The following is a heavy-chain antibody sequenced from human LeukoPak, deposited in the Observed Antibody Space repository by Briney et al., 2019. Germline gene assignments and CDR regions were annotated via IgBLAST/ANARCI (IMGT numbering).Heavy chain of an antibody. J-gene: IGHJ4*02. CDR2: ISAYNGNA. CDR3: ARVLAYRTSTSCHDY. D-gene: IGHD2-2*01. V-gene: IGHV1-18*01. CDR1: GYTFTNYG. Sequence: ASVTVSCKASGYTFTNYGISWVRQAPGQGLEWMGWISAYNGNADYAQKLQGRVTMIIDTSTSTAYMEVRSLRSDDTAVYYCARVLAYRTSTSCHDYWGQGTLVTVSS.